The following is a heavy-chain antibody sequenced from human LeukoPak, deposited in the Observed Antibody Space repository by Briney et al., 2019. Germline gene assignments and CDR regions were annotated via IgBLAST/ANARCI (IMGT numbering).Heavy chain of an antibody. CDR3: AAPYSSTWFNY. CDR2: IVVGSDNT. J-gene: IGHJ4*02. D-gene: IGHD6-13*01. Sequence: GTSVKVSCKASGFTFTTRSAVQWVRQARGQRLEWIGWIVVGSDNTNYAQKFQERVTITRDMSTSTAYMELSSLRSEDTAVCYCAAPYSSTWFNYWGQGTLVTVSS. CDR1: GFTFTTRSA. V-gene: IGHV1-58*01.